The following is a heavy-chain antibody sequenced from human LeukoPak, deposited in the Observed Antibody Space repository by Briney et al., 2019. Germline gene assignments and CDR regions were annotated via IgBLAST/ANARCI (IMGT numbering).Heavy chain of an antibody. CDR1: GYSFTTYW. V-gene: IGHV5-10-1*01. CDR3: ARHAKAYGSSCDY. D-gene: IGHD6-13*01. J-gene: IGHJ4*02. CDR2: IDPSDSYA. Sequence: GESLKISCKGSGYSFTTYWISWVRQMPGKGLEWMGRIDPSDSYANYSPSFQGHVTISADKSFSTAYLQWTSLKASDTAMYYCARHAKAYGSSCDYWGQGTLVTVSS.